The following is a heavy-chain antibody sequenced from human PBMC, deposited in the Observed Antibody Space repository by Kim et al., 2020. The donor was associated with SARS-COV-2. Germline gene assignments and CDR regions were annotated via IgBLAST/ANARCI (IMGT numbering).Heavy chain of an antibody. CDR2: ISAYNGNT. V-gene: IGHV1-18*01. Sequence: ASVKVSCKASGYTFTSYGISWVRQAPGQGLEWMGWISAYNGNTNYAQKLQGRVTMTTDTSTSTAYMELRSLRSDDTAVYYCVGYCSGGSCLNRVPIFHYWGQGTLVTVSS. J-gene: IGHJ4*02. D-gene: IGHD2-15*01. CDR3: VGYCSGGSCLNRVPIFHY. CDR1: GYTFTSYG.